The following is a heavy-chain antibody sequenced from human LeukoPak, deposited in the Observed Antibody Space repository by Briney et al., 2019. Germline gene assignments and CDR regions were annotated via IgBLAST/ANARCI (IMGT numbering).Heavy chain of an antibody. D-gene: IGHD6-19*01. CDR2: IYYSGST. J-gene: IGHJ2*01. V-gene: IGHV4-61*01. Sequence: PSETLSLTCTVSGGSVSSGSYYWSWIRQPPGKGLEWIGYIYYSGSTNYNPSLKSRVTISVDTSKNQFPLKLSSVTAADTAVYYCARPYSSGRWYFDLWGRGTLVTVSS. CDR1: GGSVSSGSYY. CDR3: ARPYSSGRWYFDL.